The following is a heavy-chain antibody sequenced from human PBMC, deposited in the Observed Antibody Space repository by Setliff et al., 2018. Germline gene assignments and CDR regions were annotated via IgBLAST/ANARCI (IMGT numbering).Heavy chain of an antibody. J-gene: IGHJ4*02. V-gene: IGHV4-61*02. CDR3: ARASDFWSGPAPFDH. D-gene: IGHD3-3*01. CDR2: IYTDGST. Sequence: PSETLSLTCTVSGDSISGAKYYWSWIRQSAGTGLECIERIYTDGSTKYNPTLNSRVALAIDTSKNQFSLRLSSVTAADTAVYYCARASDFWSGPAPFDHWGQGTLVTVSS. CDR1: GDSISGAKYY.